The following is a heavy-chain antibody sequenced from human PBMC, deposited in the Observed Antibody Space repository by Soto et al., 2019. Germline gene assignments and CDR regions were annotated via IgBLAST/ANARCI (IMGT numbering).Heavy chain of an antibody. V-gene: IGHV3-23*01. J-gene: IGHJ4*02. D-gene: IGHD4-17*01. CDR2: IHGGGNSA. CDR3: AKYRLYGDYVEPFDY. CDR1: GFTFSGYA. Sequence: PGGSLRLSCAASGFTFSGYAMSWVRQAPGKGLEWVSVIHGGGNSAYYADSVKGRFTISRDNSKNTLYLQMNSLRAEDTAVYYCAKYRLYGDYVEPFDYWGQGTLVTVSS.